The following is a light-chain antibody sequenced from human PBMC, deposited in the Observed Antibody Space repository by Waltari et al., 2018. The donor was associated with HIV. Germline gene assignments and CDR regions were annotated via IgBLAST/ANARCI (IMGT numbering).Light chain of an antibody. CDR1: SSDVGPYDY. V-gene: IGLV2-8*01. Sequence: QSALTQPPSASGSPGQSVTISCTGTSSDVGPYDYVSWYQQHPDKAPRLIIYEVNTRPSGVPDRFSGSKSGNTASLTVSGLQAEDEADYYCTSYAGSNNLVIFGGGTKVTVL. J-gene: IGLJ2*01. CDR3: TSYAGSNNLVI. CDR2: EVN.